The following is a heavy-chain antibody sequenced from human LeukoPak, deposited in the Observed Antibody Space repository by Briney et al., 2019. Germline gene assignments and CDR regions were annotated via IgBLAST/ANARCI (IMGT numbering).Heavy chain of an antibody. CDR2: IHHSGAT. J-gene: IGHJ5*02. CDR1: GYSISSGYQ. V-gene: IGHV4-38-2*02. Sequence: PSETLSLTCTVSGYSISSGYQWAWIRQPPGKGLEWIASIHHSGATYYSPSLKSRVTMSVDTSKNQFSLKLSSVTAADTAVYYCARDSYTGYSSFDPWGQGTLVTVSS. CDR3: ARDSYTGYSSFDP. D-gene: IGHD6-13*01.